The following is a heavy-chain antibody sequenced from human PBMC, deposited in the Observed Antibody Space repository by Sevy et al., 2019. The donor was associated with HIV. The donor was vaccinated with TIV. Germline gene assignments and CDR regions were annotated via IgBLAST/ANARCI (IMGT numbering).Heavy chain of an antibody. CDR3: GQAMDV. Sequence: GGSLRLSCAASGFTFSSYWMSWVRQAPGKGLEWVANIKQDGSEKYYVDSVKGRFTISRDNAQNSVHLQMNSLRVEDTAVYYCGQAMDVWGQGTTVTVSS. CDR2: IKQDGSEK. V-gene: IGHV3-7*01. CDR1: GFTFSSYW. J-gene: IGHJ6*02.